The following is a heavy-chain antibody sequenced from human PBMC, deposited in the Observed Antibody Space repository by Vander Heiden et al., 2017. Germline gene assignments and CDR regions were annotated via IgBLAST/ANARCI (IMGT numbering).Heavy chain of an antibody. CDR2: IWYDGSNK. V-gene: IGHV3-33*01. D-gene: IGHD1-7*01. CDR3: AREAGTLWFDP. Sequence: QVQLVESGEGVVQPGRSLRLSCTPSGFPFSGEGMNWVRQAPGKGLEWVAVIWYDGSNKYYADSVKGRFTISRDNSKNTRYLQMNSLRAEDTAVYYCAREAGTLWFDPWGQGTLVTVSS. CDR1: GFPFSGEG. J-gene: IGHJ5*02.